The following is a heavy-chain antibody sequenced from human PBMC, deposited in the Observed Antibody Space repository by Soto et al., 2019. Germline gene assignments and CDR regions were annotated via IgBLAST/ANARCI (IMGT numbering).Heavy chain of an antibody. CDR1: GFTFSTYW. CDR3: EREGGGSLLAH. J-gene: IGHJ1*01. D-gene: IGHD2-21*02. Sequence: EVQLVESGEDLVQPGGSLRLSCAASGFTFSTYWMTWCRQVPGKGREWVAHIRPDGSEEGYVDSVKGGFTISRDSDKNSLHLHVSSLRVDDTAVYYCEREGGGSLLAHWGLGTLVTVSS. V-gene: IGHV3-7*04. CDR2: IRPDGSEE.